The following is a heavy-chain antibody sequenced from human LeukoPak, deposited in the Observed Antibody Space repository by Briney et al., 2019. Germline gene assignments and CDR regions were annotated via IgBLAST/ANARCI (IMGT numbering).Heavy chain of an antibody. V-gene: IGHV1-69*05. CDR1: GGTFSSYA. CDR2: IIPIFGTA. CDR3: AKGELERLNYYYYYGMDV. D-gene: IGHD1-1*01. Sequence: ASVKVSCKASGGTFSSYAISWVRQAPGQGLEWMGGIIPIFGTANYAQKFQGRVTITTDESTSTAYMELSSLRAEDTAVYYCAKGELERLNYYYYYGMDVWGQGTTVTVSS. J-gene: IGHJ6*02.